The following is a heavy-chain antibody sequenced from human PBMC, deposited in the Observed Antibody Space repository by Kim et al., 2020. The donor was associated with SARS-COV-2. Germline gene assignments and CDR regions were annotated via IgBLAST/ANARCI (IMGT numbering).Heavy chain of an antibody. V-gene: IGHV1-69*02. CDR3: ARGNTHIGAWGPPYFDY. J-gene: IGHJ4*02. CDR2: IIPILGIA. D-gene: IGHD1-26*01. Sequence: SVKVSCKASGGTFSSYTISWVRQAPGQGLEWMGRIIPILGIANYAQKFQGRVTITADKSTSTAYMELSSLRSEDTAVYYCARGNTHIGAWGPPYFDYWGQGTLVTVSS. CDR1: GGTFSSYT.